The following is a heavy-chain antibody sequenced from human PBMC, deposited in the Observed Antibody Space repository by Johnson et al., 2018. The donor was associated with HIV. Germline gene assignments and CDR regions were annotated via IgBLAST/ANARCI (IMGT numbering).Heavy chain of an antibody. CDR1: GFTFSSYG. D-gene: IGHD6-6*01. J-gene: IGHJ3*02. CDR2: IRYDGSNK. CDR3: ARERSLNEYSSSWDAFDI. Sequence: QVQLVESGGGVVQPGGSLRLSCAASGFTFSSYGMHWVRQAPGKGLEWVAFIRYDGSNKYYADSVKGRFIISRDNSKNTLYLQMNSLRSEDTAVYYCARERSLNEYSSSWDAFDIWGQGTMVAVSS. V-gene: IGHV3-30*02.